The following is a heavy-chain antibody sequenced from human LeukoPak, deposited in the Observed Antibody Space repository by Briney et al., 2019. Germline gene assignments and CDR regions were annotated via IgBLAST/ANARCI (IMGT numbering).Heavy chain of an antibody. J-gene: IGHJ5*02. CDR3: ATAPYGWGSHRDYNWFDP. Sequence: ASVRVSCKVSGYTLTELSMHWVRQAPGKGLEWMGGFDPEDGETIYAQKFQGRATMTEDTSTDTAYMELSSLRSEDTAVYYCATAPYGWGSHRDYNWFDPWGQGTLVTVSS. CDR2: FDPEDGET. CDR1: GYTLTELS. D-gene: IGHD3-10*01. V-gene: IGHV1-24*01.